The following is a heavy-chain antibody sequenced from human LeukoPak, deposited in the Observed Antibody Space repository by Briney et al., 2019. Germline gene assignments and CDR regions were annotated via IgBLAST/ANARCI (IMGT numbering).Heavy chain of an antibody. Sequence: ASVKVSCKASGYTFTSYGISWVRQAPGQGLEWMGWISAYNGNTNYAQKLQGRVTMTTDTSTSTAYMELRSLRSDDTAVYYCARAIMHYGSGSYYSPLDYWGQGTLVTVSS. CDR2: ISAYNGNT. D-gene: IGHD3-10*01. J-gene: IGHJ4*02. CDR1: GYTFTSYG. CDR3: ARAIMHYGSGSYYSPLDY. V-gene: IGHV1-18*01.